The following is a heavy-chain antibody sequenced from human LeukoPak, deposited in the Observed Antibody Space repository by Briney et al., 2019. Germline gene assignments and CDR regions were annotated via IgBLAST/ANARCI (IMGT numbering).Heavy chain of an antibody. V-gene: IGHV4-59*01. CDR2: IYYSGST. Sequence: SQTLSLTCTVADGSISSYYWSWIRQPPGKWLEWIGNIYYSGSTNYNPSLKSRVTISVDTSKNQFSLKLTSVTAADTAVYYCASTYGWYLRHWGQGTLVTVSS. J-gene: IGHJ1*01. D-gene: IGHD6-19*01. CDR1: DGSISSYY. CDR3: ASTYGWYLRH.